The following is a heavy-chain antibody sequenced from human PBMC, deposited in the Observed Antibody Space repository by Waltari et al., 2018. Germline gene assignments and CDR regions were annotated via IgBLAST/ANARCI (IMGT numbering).Heavy chain of an antibody. V-gene: IGHV1-69*05. CDR1: GGNRRCIS. CDR2: LITILGKI. Sequence: QVQLVQSGAEVKKTGSSVKVSCKASGGNRRCISIAWVRQAPGQGRGWVGGLITILGKIDLAQKFQGRVSITTDESTDTAYMELSSLTNEDTGVYYCARGEYDFAWGCSWDVWGKGTTVTVSS. J-gene: IGHJ6*04. CDR3: ARGEYDFAWGCSWDV. D-gene: IGHD3-3*01.